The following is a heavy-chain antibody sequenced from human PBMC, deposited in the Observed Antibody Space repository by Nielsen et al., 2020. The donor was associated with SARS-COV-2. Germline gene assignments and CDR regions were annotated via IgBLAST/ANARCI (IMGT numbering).Heavy chain of an antibody. J-gene: IGHJ4*02. CDR3: TTNYDVLTGLES. D-gene: IGHD3-9*01. CDR1: GFIFSNAL. Sequence: GEFLKISCAASGFIFSNALMTWVRQAPGKGLEWVGRIRSKADGGTTDYAAPVKGRFTISRDDSKNTLYLLMNSLRIEDTGVYYCTTNYDVLTGLESWGQGALVTVSS. V-gene: IGHV3-15*01. CDR2: IRSKADGGTT.